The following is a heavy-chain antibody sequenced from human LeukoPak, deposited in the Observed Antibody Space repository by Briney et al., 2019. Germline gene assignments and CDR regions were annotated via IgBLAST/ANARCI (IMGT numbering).Heavy chain of an antibody. J-gene: IGHJ4*02. CDR3: ARGGRNPSWEPTDY. CDR2: MNPNSGNT. V-gene: IGHV1-8*01. CDR1: GYILTSYD. D-gene: IGHD1-14*01. Sequence: ASVTVSCKASGYILTSYDINWVRQATGQGREWMGWMNPNSGNTGYAQKFQGRVTMTRNTSISTAYMELSSLRSEDTAVYYCARGGRNPSWEPTDYWGQGTLVTVSS.